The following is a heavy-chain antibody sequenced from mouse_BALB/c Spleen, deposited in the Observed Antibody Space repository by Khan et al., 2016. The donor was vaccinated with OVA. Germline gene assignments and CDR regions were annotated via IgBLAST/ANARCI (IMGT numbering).Heavy chain of an antibody. CDR2: INPSTGYT. J-gene: IGHJ3*01. D-gene: IGHD1-1*01. V-gene: IGHV1-7*01. Sequence: QIQLVQSGAELAKPGASVKMSCKASGYTFTKYWMHWVKQRPGQGLEWIGYINPSTGYTEYNQKFKDKATLTADKSSSTAYMHLSSLTSEDSAVXYCVNHGSSAAWFTYWGQGTLVTVSA. CDR3: VNHGSSAAWFTY. CDR1: GYTFTKYW.